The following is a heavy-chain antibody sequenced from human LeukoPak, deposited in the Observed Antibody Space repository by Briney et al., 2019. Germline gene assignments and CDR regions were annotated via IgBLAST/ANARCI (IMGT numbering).Heavy chain of an antibody. CDR1: GYSISSGYY. CDR2: MYQRGST. Sequence: SETLSLTCIVSGYSISSGYYWGWIRQPPGKGLEWIGSMYQRGSTYYNPSLKSRVTISVDTSKNQFSLKLSSVTAADTAVYYCARGGTRLLPDYWGQGTLVTVSS. J-gene: IGHJ4*02. D-gene: IGHD1-26*01. CDR3: ARGGTRLLPDY. V-gene: IGHV4-38-2*02.